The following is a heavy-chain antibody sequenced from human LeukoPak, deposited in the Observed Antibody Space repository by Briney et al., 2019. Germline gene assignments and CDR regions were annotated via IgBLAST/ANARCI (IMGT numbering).Heavy chain of an antibody. D-gene: IGHD6-13*01. Sequence: ASVTVSCKASGYTFTSYGISWVRQAPGQGLEWMGWISAYNGNTNYAQKLQGRVTMTTDTSTSTAYMELRSLRSDDTAVYYCARDLESSSWYGWFDPWGQGTLVTVSS. CDR3: ARDLESSSWYGWFDP. CDR2: ISAYNGNT. CDR1: GYTFTSYG. V-gene: IGHV1-18*01. J-gene: IGHJ5*02.